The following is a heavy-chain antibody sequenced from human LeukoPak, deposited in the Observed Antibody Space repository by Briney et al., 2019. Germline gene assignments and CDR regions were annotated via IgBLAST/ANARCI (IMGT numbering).Heavy chain of an antibody. CDR1: GFTFSNYA. J-gene: IGHJ4*02. D-gene: IGHD3-22*01. CDR3: ARRGSGYSQNYFDH. Sequence: PGGSLRLSCADSGFTFSNYAMHWVREAPGEGLECVSAISSNGGTTYYANSVKGRFTISRDNSKNTLYLQMGSLRAEDMAVYYCARRGSGYSQNYFDHWGQGTLVTVSS. V-gene: IGHV3-64*01. CDR2: ISSNGGTT.